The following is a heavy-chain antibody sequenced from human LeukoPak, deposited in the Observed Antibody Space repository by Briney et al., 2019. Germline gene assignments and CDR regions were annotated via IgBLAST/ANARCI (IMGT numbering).Heavy chain of an antibody. CDR2: INHSGST. CDR1: GGSFSGYY. D-gene: IGHD3-10*01. V-gene: IGHV4-34*01. Sequence: SETLSLTCAVYGGSFSGYYWSWIRQPPGKGLEWIGEINHSGSTNYNPSLKSRVTISVDTSKNQFSLKLSSVTVADTAVYYCARNRWGITMVRGVSLDYWGQGTLVTVSS. CDR3: ARNRWGITMVRGVSLDY. J-gene: IGHJ4*02.